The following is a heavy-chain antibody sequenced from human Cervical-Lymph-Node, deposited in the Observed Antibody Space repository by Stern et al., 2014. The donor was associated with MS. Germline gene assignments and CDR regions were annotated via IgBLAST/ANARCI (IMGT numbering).Heavy chain of an antibody. D-gene: IGHD1-26*01. CDR2: IYRGGST. CDR3: VGGLGV. CDR1: GGSISSSSYS. Sequence: QVHLVESGSGLVKPSQTLSLTCAVSGGSISSSSYSWSWIRQPPGKGLEWMGYIYRGGSTYYNPSLKSRVTKSLDKSKNQFPPRLNSVTAADAAVYYCVGGLGVWGQGTLVTVSS. J-gene: IGHJ4*02. V-gene: IGHV4-30-2*01.